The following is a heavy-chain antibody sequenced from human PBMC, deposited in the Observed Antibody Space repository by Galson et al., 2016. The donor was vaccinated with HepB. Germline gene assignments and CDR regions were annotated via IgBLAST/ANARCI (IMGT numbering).Heavy chain of an antibody. V-gene: IGHV3-43*01. CDR3: AKDIGHSSGWYPDDY. CDR1: GFTFDDYS. Sequence: SLRLSCAASGFTFDDYSMHWVRQAPGKALEWVSLISWDGASTYYADSVKGRFTISRDNSKNSLYLQMNSLRIEDTALCYCAKDIGHSSGWYPDDYWGQGTLVTVSS. J-gene: IGHJ4*02. CDR2: ISWDGAST. D-gene: IGHD6-19*01.